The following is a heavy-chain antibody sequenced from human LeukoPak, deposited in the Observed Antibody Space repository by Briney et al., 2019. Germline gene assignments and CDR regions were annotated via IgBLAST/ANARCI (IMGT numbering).Heavy chain of an antibody. D-gene: IGHD3-10*01. CDR2: ISISGTTI. Sequence: PGGSLRLSCAASGFTLSSYSMNWVRQAPGKGLEWLSYISISGTTISYADSVKGRFTISRDNAKNSLFLQMNSLRAEDTAVYYCARGGGYGSGSHYYFDYWGQGTLVTVSS. V-gene: IGHV3-48*04. CDR3: ARGGGYGSGSHYYFDY. J-gene: IGHJ4*02. CDR1: GFTLSSYS.